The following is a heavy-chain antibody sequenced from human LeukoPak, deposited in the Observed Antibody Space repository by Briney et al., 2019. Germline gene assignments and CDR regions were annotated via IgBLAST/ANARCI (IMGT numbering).Heavy chain of an antibody. J-gene: IGHJ3*02. CDR2: IIPIFGTA. V-gene: IGHV1-69*06. Sequence: GASVKVSCKASGGTFSSYAISWVRQAPGQGLEWMGGIIPIFGTANYAQKFQGRVTITADKSTSTAYMELSSLRSEDTAVYYCARIAPNYYDSSGHDAFDIWGQGTMVTVSS. D-gene: IGHD3-22*01. CDR1: GGTFSSYA. CDR3: ARIAPNYYDSSGHDAFDI.